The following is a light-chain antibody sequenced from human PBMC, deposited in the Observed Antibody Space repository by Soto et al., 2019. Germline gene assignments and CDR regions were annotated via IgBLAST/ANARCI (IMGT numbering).Light chain of an antibody. CDR1: QDISNY. CDR3: QQYNSYWGT. CDR2: DAS. J-gene: IGKJ1*01. V-gene: IGKV1-5*01. Sequence: PSSLSASVGDRVTITCHASQDISNYLNWYQQKPGKAPKLLIYDASSLASGVPSRFSGSGSGTEFTLTSSSLQPDDFATYYCQQYNSYWGTFGQGTKVDIK.